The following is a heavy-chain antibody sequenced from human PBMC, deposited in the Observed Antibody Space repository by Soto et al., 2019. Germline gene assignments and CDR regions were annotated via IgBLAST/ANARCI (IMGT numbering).Heavy chain of an antibody. CDR3: AKDARKYYDFWSGYPDYFDY. CDR2: ISGSGGST. Sequence: GESLKISCAASGFTFSSYAMSWVHQAPGKGLEWVSAISGSGGSTYYADSVKGRFTISRDNSKNTLYLQRNSLRAEDTAVYYCAKDARKYYDFWSGYPDYFDYWGQGTLVTVSS. V-gene: IGHV3-23*01. J-gene: IGHJ4*02. D-gene: IGHD3-3*01. CDR1: GFTFSSYA.